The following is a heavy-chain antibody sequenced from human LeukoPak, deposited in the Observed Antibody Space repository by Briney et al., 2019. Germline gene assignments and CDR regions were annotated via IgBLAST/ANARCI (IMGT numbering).Heavy chain of an antibody. J-gene: IGHJ3*02. V-gene: IGHV3-66*01. D-gene: IGHD1-14*01. CDR1: GFTVSSNY. CDR3: ASVYGGALDI. Sequence: GGSLRLSCAASGFTVSSNYMSWVRQAPGKGLEWVSVIYSGGSTYYADSVKGKFTISRDNSTNTLYLQMNSLRAEDTAVYYCASVYGGALDIWGQGTMVTVSS. CDR2: IYSGGST.